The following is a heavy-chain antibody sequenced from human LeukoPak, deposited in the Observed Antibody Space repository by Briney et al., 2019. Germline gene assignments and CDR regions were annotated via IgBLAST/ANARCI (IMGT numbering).Heavy chain of an antibody. CDR3: ARDASGWSYNWFDP. Sequence: PGGSLRLSCAASGFTFSGYEMNWVRQAPGKGLEWVSYISSSGSTIYYADSVKGRFTISRDNAKNSLYLQMNSLRAEDTAVYYCARDASGWSYNWFDPWGQGTLVTVSS. J-gene: IGHJ5*02. CDR2: ISSSGSTI. D-gene: IGHD6-19*01. V-gene: IGHV3-48*03. CDR1: GFTFSGYE.